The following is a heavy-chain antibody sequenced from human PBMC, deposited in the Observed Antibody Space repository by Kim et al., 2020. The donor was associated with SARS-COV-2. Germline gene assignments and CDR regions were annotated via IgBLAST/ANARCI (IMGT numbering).Heavy chain of an antibody. CDR3: GRASGYYGVDN. Sequence: GGSLRLSCAVSGFTVSEKYVSWVRQAPGKGLDWVSVIYGDGDGATYYADSVEGRFTISRDISKNTVYLQMNSRRADDTAVYYCGRASGYYGVDNWGQGTLVTVSS. CDR2: IYGDGDGAT. CDR1: GFTVSEKY. V-gene: IGHV3-53*01. J-gene: IGHJ4*02. D-gene: IGHD4-17*01.